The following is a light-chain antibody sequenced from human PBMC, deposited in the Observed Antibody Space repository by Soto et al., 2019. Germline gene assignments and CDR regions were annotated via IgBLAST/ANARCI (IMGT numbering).Light chain of an antibody. J-gene: IGKJ1*01. Sequence: DIQMTQSPSTLSASVGDRVTITCRASQSISSWLAWYQQKPGKAPKRLIYAASSLQSGVPSRFSGRGFGTDFTLTINSLQPEDFATYYCQQTYSTPQTFGQGTKVDIK. CDR1: QSISSW. CDR3: QQTYSTPQT. V-gene: IGKV1-39*01. CDR2: AAS.